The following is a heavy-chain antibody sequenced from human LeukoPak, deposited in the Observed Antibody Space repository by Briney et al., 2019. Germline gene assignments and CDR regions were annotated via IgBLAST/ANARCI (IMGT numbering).Heavy chain of an antibody. CDR1: GFTFSNAW. D-gene: IGHD6-19*01. CDR2: IKSKTDGGPT. CDR3: TTDEYSSCWYFDY. Sequence: GGSLRLSCAASGFTFSNAWMSWVRKATGKGRECVGRIKSKTDGGPTDYAAPVKGRFTISRDDSNNKLYLQMNSLKTEDTAVYYCTTDEYSSCWYFDYWGQGTLVTVSS. V-gene: IGHV3-15*01. J-gene: IGHJ4*02.